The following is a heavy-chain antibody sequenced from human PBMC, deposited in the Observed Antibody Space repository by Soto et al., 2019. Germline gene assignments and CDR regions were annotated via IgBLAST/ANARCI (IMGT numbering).Heavy chain of an antibody. CDR1: GFTFSSYS. CDR2: ISSSSIYI. V-gene: IGHV3-21*01. CDR3: AREEMNNYFDP. Sequence: GGSLRLSCAASGFTFSSYSMNWVRQAPGKGLEWVLSISSSSIYIYYADSVKGRFTIFRDNAKNSLYLQMNSLRAEDTAVYYCAREEMNNYFDPWGQGTLVTVSS. J-gene: IGHJ5*02.